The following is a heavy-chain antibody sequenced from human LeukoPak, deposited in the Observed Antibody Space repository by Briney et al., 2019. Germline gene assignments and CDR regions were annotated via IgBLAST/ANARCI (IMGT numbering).Heavy chain of an antibody. Sequence: SETLSLTCTVSGGSISSSSYYWGWIRQPPGKGLEWIGSIYYSGNTYYNPSLKSRVTISVDTSKNQFSLKLNSVTAAGTAVYYCARQYNSGYGLPFDYWGQGTLVTVSS. CDR2: IYYSGNT. V-gene: IGHV4-39*01. J-gene: IGHJ4*02. D-gene: IGHD5-12*01. CDR1: GGSISSSSYY. CDR3: ARQYNSGYGLPFDY.